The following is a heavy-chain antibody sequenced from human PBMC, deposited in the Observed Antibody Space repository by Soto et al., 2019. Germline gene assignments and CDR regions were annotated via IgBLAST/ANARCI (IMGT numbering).Heavy chain of an antibody. J-gene: IGHJ6*02. CDR1: GFTFSSYG. CDR3: VREQQLGTEYYYYYGMDA. D-gene: IGHD6-13*01. Sequence: GGSLRLSCAASGFTFSSYGMHWVRQAPGKGLEWVAVIWYDGSNKYYADSVKGRFTISRDNSKNTLYLQMNSLRAEDTAVYYCVREQQLGTEYYYYYGMDAWGQGTTVTVSS. CDR2: IWYDGSNK. V-gene: IGHV3-33*01.